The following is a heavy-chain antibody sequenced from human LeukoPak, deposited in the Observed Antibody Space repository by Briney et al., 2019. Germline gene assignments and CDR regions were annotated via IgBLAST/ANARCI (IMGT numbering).Heavy chain of an antibody. D-gene: IGHD5-24*01. Sequence: TGGSLRLSCAVSGLTVNTYYMNWVRQAPGKGLEWISYISANRNSIYYADSVKGRFTIARDDAKNSLYLQMNSLRGEDTAVYYCAGGGDNGRDIDSWGQGTLVTVSS. CDR3: AGGGDNGRDIDS. CDR2: ISANRNSI. J-gene: IGHJ4*02. V-gene: IGHV3-48*04. CDR1: GLTVNTYY.